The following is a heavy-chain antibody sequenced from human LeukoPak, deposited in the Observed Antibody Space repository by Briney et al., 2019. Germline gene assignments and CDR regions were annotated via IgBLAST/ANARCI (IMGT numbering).Heavy chain of an antibody. CDR2: IRYDGSNK. CDR3: AKVLPGWELTPFDY. D-gene: IGHD1-26*01. CDR1: GFTFSSYG. V-gene: IGHV3-30*02. J-gene: IGHJ4*02. Sequence: GGSLRLSCAASGFTFSSYGMHWVRQAPGKGLEWVAFIRYDGSNKYYADSVKGRFTISRDNSKNTLYLQMNSLRAEDTAVYYCAKVLPGWELTPFDYWGQGTLVTVSS.